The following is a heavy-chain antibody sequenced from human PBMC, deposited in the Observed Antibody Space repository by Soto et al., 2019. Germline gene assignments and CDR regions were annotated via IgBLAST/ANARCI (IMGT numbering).Heavy chain of an antibody. CDR2: IKQDGSEE. CDR1: GFTFSSDW. Sequence: PGGSLRLSCAASGFTFSSDWMSWVRQAPGKGLEWVANIKQDGSEEYYVDSVKGRFTISRDNAKNSLYLQLNSLRAEDTAVYYCARVGLRFLEWLFNPGYGMDVWGQGTTVTVTS. D-gene: IGHD3-3*01. CDR3: ARVGLRFLEWLFNPGYGMDV. J-gene: IGHJ6*02. V-gene: IGHV3-7*01.